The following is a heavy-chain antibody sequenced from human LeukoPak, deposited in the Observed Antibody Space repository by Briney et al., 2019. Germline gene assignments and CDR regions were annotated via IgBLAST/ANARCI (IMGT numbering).Heavy chain of an antibody. Sequence: SETLSLTCTVSGGSISSYYWSWIRQPPGKGLEWIGYIYYSGSTNYNPSLKSRVTISVDTSKNQFSLKLSSVTAADTAVYYCARLSTGVPTWGQGTLVTVSS. CDR3: ARLSTGVPT. V-gene: IGHV4-59*08. CDR1: GGSISSYY. J-gene: IGHJ4*02. D-gene: IGHD7-27*01. CDR2: IYYSGST.